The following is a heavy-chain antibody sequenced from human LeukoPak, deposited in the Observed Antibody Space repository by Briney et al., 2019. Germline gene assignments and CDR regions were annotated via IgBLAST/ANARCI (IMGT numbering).Heavy chain of an antibody. CDR1: GVTFSSYW. Sequence: PGGSLRLSCAASGVTFSSYWMHWVRQAPGKGLVWVSRINSDGSSTSYADSVKGRFTISRDNAKNTLYLQMNSPRAEDTAVYYCARAYYYDSSSYYRNHFDYWGQGTLVTVSS. V-gene: IGHV3-74*01. CDR3: ARAYYYDSSSYYRNHFDY. J-gene: IGHJ4*02. D-gene: IGHD3-22*01. CDR2: INSDGSST.